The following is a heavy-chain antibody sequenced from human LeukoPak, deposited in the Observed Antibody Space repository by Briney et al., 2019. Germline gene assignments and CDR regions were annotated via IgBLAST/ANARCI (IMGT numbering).Heavy chain of an antibody. J-gene: IGHJ4*02. V-gene: IGHV3-30*02. CDR3: AKDIMYYDILTGDV. Sequence: PGGSLRFSCAASGFTFSSYGMHWVRQAPGKGLEWMVFIRYDGSNKYYADSVKGRFTISRDTSKNTLYLQMNSLRAEDTAVYYCAKDIMYYDILTGDVWGQGTLVTVSS. CDR1: GFTFSSYG. CDR2: IRYDGSNK. D-gene: IGHD3-9*01.